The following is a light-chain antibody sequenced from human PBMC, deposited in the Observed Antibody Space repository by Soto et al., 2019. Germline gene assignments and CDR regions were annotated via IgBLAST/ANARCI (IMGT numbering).Light chain of an antibody. CDR1: TSNIGAGYD. Sequence: QAVLTQPPSVSGAPGQTVTISCTGSTSNIGAGYDVHWYQQLPGTAPKLLIYGNNNRPSGVPDRFSGSKSGTSASLAITGLQLEDEADYFCQSYDRSLSGSGVFGGGTKLTVL. J-gene: IGLJ2*01. CDR3: QSYDRSLSGSGV. CDR2: GNN. V-gene: IGLV1-40*01.